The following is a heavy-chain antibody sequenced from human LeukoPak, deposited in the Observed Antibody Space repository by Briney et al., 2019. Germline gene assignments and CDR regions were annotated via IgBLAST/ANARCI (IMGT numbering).Heavy chain of an antibody. V-gene: IGHV1-2*02. CDR2: IIPDSGGA. D-gene: IGHD2-21*01. J-gene: IGHJ4*02. CDR1: GYTFTNYY. Sequence: ASVTVSCKTSGYTFTNYYVHWVRQAPGQGLEWMGYIIPDSGGADYHQRFQGRVTITRDKSISTVYMELSSLRSYDTAVYYCSTEDKYCGGANCGKYWGQGTLVTVSS. CDR3: STEDKYCGGANCGKY.